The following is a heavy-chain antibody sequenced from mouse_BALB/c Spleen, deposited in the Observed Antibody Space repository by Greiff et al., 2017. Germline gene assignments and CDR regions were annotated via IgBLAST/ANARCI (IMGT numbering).Heavy chain of an antibody. CDR2: ISSGSSTI. V-gene: IGHV5-17*02. CDR3: ARSPFITTVVGDYYAMDY. J-gene: IGHJ4*01. Sequence: EVKLQESGGGLVQPGGSRKLSCAASGFTFSSFGMHWVRQAPEKGLEWVAYISSGSSTIYYVDTVKGRFTISRDNPKNTLFLQMTSLRSEDTAMYYCARSPFITTVVGDYYAMDYWGQGTSVTVSS. D-gene: IGHD1-1*01. CDR1: GFTFSSFG.